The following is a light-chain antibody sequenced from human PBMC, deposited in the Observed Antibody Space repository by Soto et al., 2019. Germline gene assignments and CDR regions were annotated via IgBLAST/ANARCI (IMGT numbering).Light chain of an antibody. CDR1: QSISSY. J-gene: IGKJ1*01. Sequence: DIQMTQSPSFLSASVGDRVTITCRASQSISSYLNWYQQKPGKAPKLLIYEASSLQSGVPSRFSGSGSGTDFTLTISSLQPEDFATYYCQQSDTTPWTFGQGTRVEIK. V-gene: IGKV1-39*01. CDR3: QQSDTTPWT. CDR2: EAS.